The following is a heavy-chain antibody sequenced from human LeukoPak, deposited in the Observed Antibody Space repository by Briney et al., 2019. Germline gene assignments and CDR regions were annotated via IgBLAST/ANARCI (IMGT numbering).Heavy chain of an antibody. V-gene: IGHV3-74*01. CDR1: GFTFSSYW. D-gene: IGHD3-22*01. J-gene: IGHJ3*01. Sequence: SGGSLRLSGAASGFTFSSYWMHWVRQAPGKGLGWVSRINSDGSSTSYADSVKGRFTISRDNAKNTRYLQMNSLRAAATAVYSCARDWVPYYYSDSSGYYGLWGQGTMVTVSS. CDR3: ARDWVPYYYSDSSGYYGL. CDR2: INSDGSST.